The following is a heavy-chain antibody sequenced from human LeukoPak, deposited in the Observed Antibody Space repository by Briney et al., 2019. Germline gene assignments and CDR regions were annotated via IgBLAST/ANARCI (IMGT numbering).Heavy chain of an antibody. Sequence: PGGSLRLSCAASGFTFSSYAMSWVRQAPGKGLEWVSAISGSGGSTYYADSVKGRFTISRDNSKNTLYLQMNSLRAEDTAVYYCAKGGRDESYYYYYMDVWGKGTTVTVSS. CDR3: AKGGRDESYYYYYMDV. J-gene: IGHJ6*03. CDR1: GFTFSSYA. D-gene: IGHD1-26*01. V-gene: IGHV3-23*01. CDR2: ISGSGGST.